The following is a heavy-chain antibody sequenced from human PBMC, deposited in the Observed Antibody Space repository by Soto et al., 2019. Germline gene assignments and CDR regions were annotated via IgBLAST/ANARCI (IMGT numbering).Heavy chain of an antibody. Sequence: GGSLRLSCAASGFTFSSYGMHWVRQAPGKGLEWVAVISYDGSNKYYADSVKGRFTISRDNSKNTLYLQMNSLRAEDTAVYYCAKGGYSYGLETYYYGMDVWGQGTTVTVSS. CDR3: AKGGYSYGLETYYYGMDV. CDR2: ISYDGSNK. J-gene: IGHJ6*02. D-gene: IGHD5-18*01. V-gene: IGHV3-30*18. CDR1: GFTFSSYG.